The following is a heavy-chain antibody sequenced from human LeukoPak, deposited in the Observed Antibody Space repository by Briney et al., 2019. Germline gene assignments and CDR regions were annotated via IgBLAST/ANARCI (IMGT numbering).Heavy chain of an antibody. CDR1: EFTFSTYS. CDR3: ARAGVPGLFDY. D-gene: IGHD3-10*01. Sequence: GGSLRLSCAASEFTFSTYSMNWVRQAPGKGLEWVSSISTSSSYIFYADSLKGRFTISRDNAKNSLYLQMDSLRAEGTAVYYCARAGVPGLFDYWGQGTLVTVSS. J-gene: IGHJ4*02. CDR2: ISTSSSYI. V-gene: IGHV3-21*01.